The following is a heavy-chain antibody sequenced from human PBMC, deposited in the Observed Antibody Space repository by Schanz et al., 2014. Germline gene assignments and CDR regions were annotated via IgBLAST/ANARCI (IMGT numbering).Heavy chain of an antibody. V-gene: IGHV3-23*04. Sequence: EVQLVESGGDLVQPGGSLRLSCTASGFTFSSYSMNWVRQAPGKGLEWVSSISSGGGSTYYADSVKGRFTISRDNSKNTLYLQMKSLRAEDTAVYYCARVKYCTITRCYRTETEGIYYMDVWGKGTTVTVSS. CDR2: ISSGGGST. CDR3: ARVKYCTITRCYRTETEGIYYMDV. CDR1: GFTFSSYS. D-gene: IGHD2-2*01. J-gene: IGHJ6*03.